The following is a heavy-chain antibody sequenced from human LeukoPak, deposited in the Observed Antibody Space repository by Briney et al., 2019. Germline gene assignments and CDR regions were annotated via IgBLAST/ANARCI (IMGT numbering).Heavy chain of an antibody. V-gene: IGHV1-69*06. CDR1: GGTFSSYA. D-gene: IGHD2-2*01. CDR3: ARGPDIVVVPAAHAGGDYYYGMDV. Sequence: EASVKVSCKASGGTFSSYAISWVRQAPGQGLGWMGGIIPIFGTANYAQKFQGRVTITADKSTSTAYMEPSSLRSEDTAVYYCARGPDIVVVPAAHAGGDYYYGMDVWGKGTTVTVSS. J-gene: IGHJ6*04. CDR2: IIPIFGTA.